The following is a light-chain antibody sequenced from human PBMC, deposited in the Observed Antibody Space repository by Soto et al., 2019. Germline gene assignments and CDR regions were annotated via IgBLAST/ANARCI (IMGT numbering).Light chain of an antibody. CDR2: DVN. CDR1: SSDVGAYNY. V-gene: IGLV2-14*03. CDR3: SSYTRSSTLA. J-gene: IGLJ2*01. Sequence: QSVLTQPASVSASPGQSITISCTGTSSDVGAYNYVSWYQQHPGKAPKLMIFDVNNRPSGVSNRFSGSKSGNTASLTISGLQAEDEADYYCSSYTRSSTLAFCGGTKLTVL.